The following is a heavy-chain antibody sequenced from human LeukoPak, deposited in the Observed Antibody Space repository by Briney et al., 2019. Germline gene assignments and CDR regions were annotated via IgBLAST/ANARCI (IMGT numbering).Heavy chain of an antibody. CDR1: GYTLTELS. CDR3: ATEGYYCSGGSCYSTPLDY. D-gene: IGHD2-15*01. CDR2: FDPEDGET. Sequence: ASVKVSCKVSGYTLTELSMHWVRQAPGKGLEWMGGFDPEDGETIYAQKFQGRVTMTEDTSTDTAYMELSSLRSEDTAVYYCATEGYYCSGGSCYSTPLDYWGQGTLVTVSS. J-gene: IGHJ4*02. V-gene: IGHV1-24*01.